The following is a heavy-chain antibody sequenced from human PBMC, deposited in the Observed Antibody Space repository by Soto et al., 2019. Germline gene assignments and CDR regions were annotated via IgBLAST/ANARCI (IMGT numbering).Heavy chain of an antibody. D-gene: IGHD1-26*01. V-gene: IGHV4-39*01. CDR3: ARLAGGAGPLSGFDP. J-gene: IGHJ5*02. CDR1: GGSIRSTPYY. Sequence: PSETLSLTCTVSGGSIRSTPYYWGWIRQPPGKGLEWIGNVYNTGSTYYNPSFKSRVSISVDTSKNQFSLRLSSVTAADTAVYYCARLAGGAGPLSGFDPWGRGTLVTVSS. CDR2: VYNTGST.